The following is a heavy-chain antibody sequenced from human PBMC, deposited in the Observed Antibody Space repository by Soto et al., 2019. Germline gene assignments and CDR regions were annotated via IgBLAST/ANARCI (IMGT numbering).Heavy chain of an antibody. J-gene: IGHJ4*02. Sequence: ESGGGLAQPGGSLRLSCATSGFTFSRNGMSWVRQAPGKGLDWVSGISGTGRNTYYADSVKGRFTISRDNSKNTLFLQMNSLRVEDTAVYYCAKNGLSDSPSAIDSWGQGTLVTVSS. CDR1: GFTFSRNG. CDR3: AKNGLSDSPSAIDS. V-gene: IGHV3-23*01. D-gene: IGHD2-8*01. CDR2: ISGTGRNT.